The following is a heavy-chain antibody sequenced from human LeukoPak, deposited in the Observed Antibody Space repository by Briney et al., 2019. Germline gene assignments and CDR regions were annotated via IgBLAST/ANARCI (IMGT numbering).Heavy chain of an antibody. J-gene: IGHJ6*04. CDR1: GGSFSGYY. Sequence: SETLSLTCAVYGGSFSGYYWSWIRQPPGKGLEWIGEVNHSGSTNYNPPLKSRVTISVDTSKNQFSPKLSSVTAADTAVYYCARVYDSSGYYWDYYYYYGMDVWGKGTTVTVSS. CDR2: VNHSGST. CDR3: ARVYDSSGYYWDYYYYYGMDV. D-gene: IGHD3-22*01. V-gene: IGHV4-34*01.